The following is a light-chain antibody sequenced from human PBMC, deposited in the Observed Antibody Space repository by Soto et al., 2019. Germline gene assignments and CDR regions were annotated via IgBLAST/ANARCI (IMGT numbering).Light chain of an antibody. CDR1: QSLVSSDGHTY. J-gene: IGKJ2*01. Sequence: DVVMTQSPLSLPVTLGQPASISCRSSQSLVSSDGHTYLIWLQQRPGQSPRRLIYTVSNRDSGVQDRYSGSELGTKFKMKIGRVEAADVGVYCCVPGIRWPFTFGQGTRLEIK. CDR2: TVS. V-gene: IGKV2-30*01. CDR3: VPGIRWPFT.